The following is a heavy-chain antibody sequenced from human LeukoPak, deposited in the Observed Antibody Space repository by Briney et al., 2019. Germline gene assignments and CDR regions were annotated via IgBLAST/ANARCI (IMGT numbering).Heavy chain of an antibody. CDR3: AKGPGGGYCSSTSCGFDY. CDR1: GDSVSSNSAA. J-gene: IGHJ4*02. D-gene: IGHD2-2*03. Sequence: SQTLSLTCAISGDSVSSNSAAWNWIRQSPSRGLEWLGRTYYRSKWYNDYAVSVKSRITINPDTSKNQFSLQLNSVTPEGTAVYYCAKGPGGGYCSSTSCGFDYWGQGTLVTVSS. V-gene: IGHV6-1*01. CDR2: TYYRSKWYN.